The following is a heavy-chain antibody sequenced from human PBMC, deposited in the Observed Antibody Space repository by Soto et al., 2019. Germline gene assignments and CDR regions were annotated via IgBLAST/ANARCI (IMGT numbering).Heavy chain of an antibody. CDR2: ISHSGSPK. V-gene: IGHV3-48*02. J-gene: IGHJ6*02. CDR1: GVTFSSYT. CDR3: ARGQYSMDV. Sequence: XGSLRLSCAASGVTFSSYTMNWVRRAPGKGLEWISYISHSGSPKYYADSVKGRFTISRDNAKNSLYLQMNSLRDEDTAVYYCARGQYSMDVWGQGPTVTVSS.